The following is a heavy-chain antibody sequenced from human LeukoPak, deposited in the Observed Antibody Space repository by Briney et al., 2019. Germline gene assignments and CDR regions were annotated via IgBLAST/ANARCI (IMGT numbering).Heavy chain of an antibody. J-gene: IGHJ4*02. V-gene: IGHV3-23*01. CDR2: ISGSGATT. Sequence: GGSLRLSCAASGFTFSSFAMNWVRQAPGKGLEWVSTISGSGATTYYADSVKGRFTISRDDSKNTLYLQMDSLRAEDTAVYYCAKETSSGNFVTIDCWGQGTLVTVSS. D-gene: IGHD1-26*01. CDR3: AKETSSGNFVTIDC. CDR1: GFTFSSFA.